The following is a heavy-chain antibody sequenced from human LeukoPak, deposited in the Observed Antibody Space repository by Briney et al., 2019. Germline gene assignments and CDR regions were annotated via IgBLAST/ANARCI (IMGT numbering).Heavy chain of an antibody. J-gene: IGHJ4*02. CDR3: ARPRGYFDWSDIDY. CDR1: GFTFSSYA. V-gene: IGHV3-30*04. CDR2: ISYDGSNK. Sequence: PGRSLRLSCAASGFTFSSYAMHWVRQAPGKGLKWVAVISYDGSNKYYADSVKGRFTISRDNSKHTLYLQMSSLRAEDTAVYYCARPRGYFDWSDIDYWGQGTLVTVSS. D-gene: IGHD3-9*01.